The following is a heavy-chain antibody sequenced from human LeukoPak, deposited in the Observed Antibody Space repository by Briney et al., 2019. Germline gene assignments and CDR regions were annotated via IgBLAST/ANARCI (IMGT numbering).Heavy chain of an antibody. CDR2: IYYSGST. CDR1: GGSFSGYY. J-gene: IGHJ3*02. CDR3: ARDSAVIYDAFDI. D-gene: IGHD3-16*02. V-gene: IGHV4-59*01. Sequence: PSETLSLTCAVYGGSFSGYYWSWIRQPPGKGLEWIGYIYYSGSTNYNPSLKSRVTISVDTSKNQFSLKLSSVTAADTAVYYCARDSAVIYDAFDIWGQGTMVTVSS.